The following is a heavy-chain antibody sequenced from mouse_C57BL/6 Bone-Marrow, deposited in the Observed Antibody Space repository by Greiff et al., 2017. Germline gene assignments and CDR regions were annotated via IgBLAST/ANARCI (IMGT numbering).Heavy chain of an antibody. CDR2: IYPGDGST. J-gene: IGHJ2*01. CDR1: GYTFTDYT. Sequence: QVQLQQSDAELVKPGASVKISCKASGYTFTDYTIHWVKQRPEQGLEWIGYIYPGDGSTKYNEKFKGKATLTADKSSSTAYMQLISLTSEHSAVYFSAIWRFLSYGIPSFDYWGQGTTLTVSS. V-gene: IGHV1-78*01. CDR3: AIWRFLSYGIPSFDY. D-gene: IGHD1-1*01.